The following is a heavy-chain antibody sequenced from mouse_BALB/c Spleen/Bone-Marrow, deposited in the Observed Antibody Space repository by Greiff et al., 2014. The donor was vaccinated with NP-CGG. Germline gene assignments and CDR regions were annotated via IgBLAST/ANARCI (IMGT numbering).Heavy chain of an antibody. CDR2: IDPYDSET. CDR1: GYTFTSYW. CDR3: ARSCDGYYVDY. D-gene: IGHD2-3*01. V-gene: IGHV1-52*01. Sequence: VQLQESGAELVRPGASVKLSCKASGYTFTSYWMNWIKQRPEQGLEWIGRIDPYDSETHYNLKFKDKAILTVDKSSSTAYMQLSILTSEDSAVYYCARSCDGYYVDYWGQGTTLTVSS. J-gene: IGHJ2*01.